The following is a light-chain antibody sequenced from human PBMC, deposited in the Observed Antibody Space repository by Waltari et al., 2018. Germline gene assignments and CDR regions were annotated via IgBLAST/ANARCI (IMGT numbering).Light chain of an antibody. CDR3: SSYTRRSYWV. CDR1: SSDVGFYDF. Sequence: QSALTQPASVSGSPGQSITISCTGTSSDVGFYDFVSWFQQPPGKAPKVMIYQVNNRPSGVSDRLSGSKAANTASLPIAGLQAEDEADYYCSSYTRRSYWVFGGGTQLTVL. J-gene: IGLJ3*02. CDR2: QVN. V-gene: IGLV2-14*01.